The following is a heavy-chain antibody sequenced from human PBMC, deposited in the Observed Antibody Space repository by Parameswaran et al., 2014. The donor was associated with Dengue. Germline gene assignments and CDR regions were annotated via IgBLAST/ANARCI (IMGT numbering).Heavy chain of an antibody. D-gene: IGHD3-3*01. V-gene: IGHV3-23*01. J-gene: IGHJ4*02. CDR2: ISGSGDST. Sequence: WIRQPPGKGLEWVSAISGSGDSTCYADSVKGRFTISRDNSKNTLYLQMNSLRAEDTAVYYCAKGGVYDFWSGYSYFDYWGQGTLVTVSS. CDR3: AKGGVYDFWSGYSYFDY.